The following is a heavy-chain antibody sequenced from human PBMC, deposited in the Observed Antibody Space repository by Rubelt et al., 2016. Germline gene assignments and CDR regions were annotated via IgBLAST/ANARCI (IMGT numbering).Heavy chain of an antibody. D-gene: IGHD3-3*01. CDR2: IAPSDSYT. CDR1: GYSFTSYW. Sequence: DVQLVQSGAEVNKPGESLRISCKGSGYSFTSYWIHRLRQMPGKGLEWLRGIAPSDSYTHYSTSCHGHVTISADKSISTAYLQWSSLKASDTAMYYCAIYDFWSGYYLDYWGQGTLVTVSS. J-gene: IGHJ4*02. V-gene: IGHV5-10-1*01. CDR3: AIYDFWSGYYLDY.